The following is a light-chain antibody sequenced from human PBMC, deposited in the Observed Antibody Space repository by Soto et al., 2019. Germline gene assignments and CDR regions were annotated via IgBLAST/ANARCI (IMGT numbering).Light chain of an antibody. J-gene: IGLJ2*01. CDR2: DVN. Sequence: QSALTQPRSVSGSPGQSVTISCTGSTSDVGGYNYVSWYQQHPGKAPKVMIYDVNKRPSGVPDRFSGSKSGNTASLTISGLQAEDEADYYCCSYAGTSKLLFGGGTQLTVL. CDR3: CSYAGTSKLL. CDR1: TSDVGGYNY. V-gene: IGLV2-11*01.